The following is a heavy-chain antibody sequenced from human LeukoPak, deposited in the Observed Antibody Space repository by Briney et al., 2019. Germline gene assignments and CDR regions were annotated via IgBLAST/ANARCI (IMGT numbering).Heavy chain of an antibody. D-gene: IGHD6-13*01. CDR2: ISWNSGSI. Sequence: GRSLRLSCAASGFTFDDYAMHWVRQAPGKGLEWVSGISWNSGSIGYADSVKGRFTISRDNAKNSLYLQMNSLRAEDTALYYCAKDRIAAAGFDYWGQGTLVTVSS. V-gene: IGHV3-9*01. CDR1: GFTFDDYA. J-gene: IGHJ4*02. CDR3: AKDRIAAAGFDY.